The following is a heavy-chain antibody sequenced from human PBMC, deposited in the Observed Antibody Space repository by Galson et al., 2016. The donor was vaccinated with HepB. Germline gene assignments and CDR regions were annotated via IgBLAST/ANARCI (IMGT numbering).Heavy chain of an antibody. CDR3: ARSVEGHFDY. V-gene: IGHV3-48*04. D-gene: IGHD1-1*01. CDR1: GFTFSSYS. Sequence: SLRLSCAASGFTFSSYSMNWVRQAPGKGLEWVSYISVYRTIYYADSVKGRFTISRDNARNSLYLQRNTLRADDTAVYYCARSVEGHFDYWGQGILVTVSS. CDR2: ISVYRTI. J-gene: IGHJ4*02.